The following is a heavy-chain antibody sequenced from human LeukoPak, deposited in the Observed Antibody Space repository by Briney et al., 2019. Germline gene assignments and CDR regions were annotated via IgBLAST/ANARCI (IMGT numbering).Heavy chain of an antibody. CDR1: GGTFSSYA. Sequence: ASVKVSCKASGGTFSSYAISWVRQAPGQGLEWMGWISAYYGNTDYAQKLQGRVTMITDTSTSTAYMELRSLRSDDTAVYYCARDRGLRFLSWFDPWGQGTLVIVSS. J-gene: IGHJ5*02. D-gene: IGHD3-3*01. CDR3: ARDRGLRFLSWFDP. CDR2: ISAYYGNT. V-gene: IGHV1-18*01.